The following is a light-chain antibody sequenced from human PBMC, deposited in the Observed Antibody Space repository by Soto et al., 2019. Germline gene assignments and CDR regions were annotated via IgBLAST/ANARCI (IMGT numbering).Light chain of an antibody. Sequence: QSVLTQPRSVSGSPGQSVTISCTGTSSDVGAYIFVSWYQQHPGKAPKLMIYDVNRRPSGVPDRFSGSKSGNTASLTVSGLQAEDEADYYCVSFAGGTYVFGTGTKVTVL. CDR1: SSDVGAYIF. V-gene: IGLV2-11*01. CDR3: VSFAGGTYV. J-gene: IGLJ1*01. CDR2: DVN.